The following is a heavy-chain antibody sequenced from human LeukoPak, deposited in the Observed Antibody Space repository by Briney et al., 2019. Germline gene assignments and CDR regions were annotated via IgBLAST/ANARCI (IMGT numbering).Heavy chain of an antibody. CDR2: INPSSGAT. J-gene: IGHJ6*02. D-gene: IGHD1-26*01. V-gene: IGHV1-46*01. CDR3: ARATNFYYYYGMDV. Sequence: ASVKVSCKTSGYTFTSYYXXWXXQAXXQXXXXXXXINPSSGATNYAQKFQGRVXXTRDTSTSTVYMELSSQRSEDTAVYYCARATNFYYYYGMDVWGQGTTVTVSS. CDR1: GYTFTSYY.